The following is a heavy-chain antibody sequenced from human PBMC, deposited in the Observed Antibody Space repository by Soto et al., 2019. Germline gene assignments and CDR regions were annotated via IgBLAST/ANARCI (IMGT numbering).Heavy chain of an antibody. Sequence: VGSLRLSCAASGFTFSSSSMSWVRQAPGGGLEWVSAISGSGAGTYYADSVKGRFTISRDNSKNTLYLQMSGLRAEDTAVYYCAKGPTIFGAVISFDYYYGMYVWGQGTPVTVSS. CDR2: ISGSGAGT. V-gene: IGHV3-23*01. CDR3: AKGPTIFGAVISFDYYYGMYV. D-gene: IGHD3-3*01. CDR1: GFTFSSSS. J-gene: IGHJ6*02.